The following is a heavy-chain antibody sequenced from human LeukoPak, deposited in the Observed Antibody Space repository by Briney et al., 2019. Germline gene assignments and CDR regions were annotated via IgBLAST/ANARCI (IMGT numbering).Heavy chain of an antibody. CDR2: IYPGDFDT. CDR1: GYSFTSHW. Sequence: KPGESLKISCKASGYSFTSHWIGWVRQMPGKGLEWMGIIYPGDFDTRYSPSFQGQVTISADKSISTAYLQWSSLKASDTAIYYCVRRVGIALAGTNFDSWGQGTLVTVSS. V-gene: IGHV5-51*01. CDR3: VRRVGIALAGTNFDS. D-gene: IGHD6-19*01. J-gene: IGHJ4*02.